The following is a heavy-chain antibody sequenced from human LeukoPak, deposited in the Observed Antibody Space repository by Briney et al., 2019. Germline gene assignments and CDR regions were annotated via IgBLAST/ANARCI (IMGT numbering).Heavy chain of an antibody. CDR3: ARGPNYGDRVDYFDY. V-gene: IGHV3-7*01. D-gene: IGHD4-17*01. J-gene: IGHJ4*02. CDR2: IKQGGNEK. CDR1: GFIFRNHW. Sequence: PGGSLRLPYAASGFIFRNHWMNWVRHVPGRGLEWVAHIKQGGNEKHYVDSVEGRFTLSRDDSKNSLYLQMNSLRVDDSAVYYCARGPNYGDRVDYFDYWGQGTLVTVSS.